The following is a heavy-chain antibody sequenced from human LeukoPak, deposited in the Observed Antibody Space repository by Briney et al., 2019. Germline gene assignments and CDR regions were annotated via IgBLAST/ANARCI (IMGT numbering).Heavy chain of an antibody. J-gene: IGHJ6*02. CDR2: IYSGGST. D-gene: IGHD6-19*01. CDR1: GFTVSSNY. Sequence: PGGSLRLSCAASGFTVSSNYMSWVRQAPGKGLEWVSVIYSGGSTYYADSVKGRFTISRDNSKNTLYLQMNSLRAEDTAVYYCARDWPLSSGWYHYYYYYGMDVWGQGTTVTVSS. CDR3: ARDWPLSSGWYHYYYYYGMDV. V-gene: IGHV3-53*01.